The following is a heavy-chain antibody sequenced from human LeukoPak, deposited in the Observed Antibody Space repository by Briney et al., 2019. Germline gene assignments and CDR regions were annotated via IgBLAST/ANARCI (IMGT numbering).Heavy chain of an antibody. CDR3: ARKTDSGGQGDY. D-gene: IGHD3-22*01. V-gene: IGHV3-66*01. J-gene: IGHJ4*02. CDR2: IYSGGNT. CDR1: GFTFSNCD. Sequence: GGSLRLSCAASGFTFSNCDIHWVRQAPGKGLECVSVIYSGGNTYYADSVKGRFTISRDKSKNTLYLQMNSLRAEDTAVYYCARKTDSGGQGDYWGPGTLVTVSS.